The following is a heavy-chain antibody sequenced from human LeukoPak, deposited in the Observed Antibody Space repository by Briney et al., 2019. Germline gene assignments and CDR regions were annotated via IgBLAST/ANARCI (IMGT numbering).Heavy chain of an antibody. CDR3: AREVVIFPDYYYYGMDV. J-gene: IGHJ6*02. D-gene: IGHD2/OR15-2a*01. V-gene: IGHV3-11*01. CDR2: ISRSGDTL. Sequence: KPGGSLRLSCAASGFPFGDYYMTWIRQAPGKGLEWISYISRSGDTLYYADSVEGRFTISRDNAKNSLLLQMNSLRADDTAVYYCAREVVIFPDYYYYGMDVWGQGTTVTVSS. CDR1: GFPFGDYY.